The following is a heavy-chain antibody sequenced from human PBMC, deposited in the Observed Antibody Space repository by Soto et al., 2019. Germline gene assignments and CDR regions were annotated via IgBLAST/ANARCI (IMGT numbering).Heavy chain of an antibody. J-gene: IGHJ4*02. CDR3: ARVGGSHYLAHFDY. Sequence: QVQLVESGGGVVQPGRSLRLSCAASGFTFSSYAMHWVRQAPGKGLEWVAVISYDGSNKYYADSVKGRFTISRDNSKNTLYLQMNSLRAEDTAVYYCARVGGSHYLAHFDYWGQGTLFTVSS. CDR2: ISYDGSNK. D-gene: IGHD1-26*01. CDR1: GFTFSSYA. V-gene: IGHV3-30-3*01.